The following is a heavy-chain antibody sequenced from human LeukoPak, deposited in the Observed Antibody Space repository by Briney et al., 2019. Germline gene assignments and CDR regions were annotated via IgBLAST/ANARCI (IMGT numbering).Heavy chain of an antibody. D-gene: IGHD3-10*01. J-gene: IGHJ4*02. CDR2: ISGSGLNT. Sequence: GGSLRLSCAASGFAFSSYWIHWVRQAPGRGLEWVSGISGSGLNTYYADSVKGRFTSSRDNSKNMLYLQMNSPRAEDTAVYYCAKGGGYGSGTYSEDWGQGILVTVSS. CDR1: GFAFSSYW. CDR3: AKGGGYGSGTYSED. V-gene: IGHV3-23*01.